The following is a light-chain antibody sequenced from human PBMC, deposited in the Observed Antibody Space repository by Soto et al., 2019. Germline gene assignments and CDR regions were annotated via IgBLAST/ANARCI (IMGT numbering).Light chain of an antibody. V-gene: IGKV1-5*03. CDR1: QSFSSW. J-gene: IGKJ4*01. CDR3: QQYNSNPLT. CDR2: NTS. Sequence: DIQMTQSPSTLSASVGDRVTITCRASQSFSSWLAWYQQKPGKAPKLLIYNTSTLESGVPSRFSGSGSGTEFTLTISSLQPDDFATYYCQQYNSNPLTFGGGTKVEIK.